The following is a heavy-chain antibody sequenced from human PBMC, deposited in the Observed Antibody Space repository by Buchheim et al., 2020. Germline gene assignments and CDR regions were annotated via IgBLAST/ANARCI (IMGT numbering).Heavy chain of an antibody. V-gene: IGHV3-23*01. Sequence: EVQLLGSGGGLVQPGGSLRLSCAASGFTFSSYAMSWVRQAPGKGLEWVSSVSVSGGSTYYAESVKGRFTVSRDDSKNSLYLQMNSLRAEDTAVYYCARGPELLPDEYYYYYYMDVWGKGTT. D-gene: IGHD2-15*01. CDR2: VSVSGGST. CDR3: ARGPELLPDEYYYYYYMDV. CDR1: GFTFSSYA. J-gene: IGHJ6*03.